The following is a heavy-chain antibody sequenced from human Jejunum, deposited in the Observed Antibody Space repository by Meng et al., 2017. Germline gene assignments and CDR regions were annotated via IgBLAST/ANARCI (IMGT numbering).Heavy chain of an antibody. J-gene: IGHJ4*02. CDR1: GFTFSNYW. V-gene: IGHV3-7*01. CDR2: IKEDGSEK. Sequence: GESLKISCAASGFTFSNYWMSWVRQAPGKGLEWVAHIKEDGSEKLYVDSVKGRVTTSRDNAKSSLYLQMSSLRAEDTAVYYCARSTHSSASEWGQGTLVTVSS. D-gene: IGHD6-19*01. CDR3: ARSTHSSASE.